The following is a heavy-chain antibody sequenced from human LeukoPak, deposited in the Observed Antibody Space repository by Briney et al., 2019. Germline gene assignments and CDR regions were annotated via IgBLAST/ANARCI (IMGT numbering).Heavy chain of an antibody. CDR3: ARVAGIAAAGTTNYFDY. J-gene: IGHJ4*02. Sequence: SVKVSCKASGGTFSSYAISWVRQAPGQGLEWMGGLIPIFGTANYAQKFQGRVTITADESTSTAYMELSSLRSEDTAVYYCARVAGIAAAGTTNYFDYWGQGTLVTVSS. D-gene: IGHD6-13*01. CDR2: LIPIFGTA. CDR1: GGTFSSYA. V-gene: IGHV1-69*13.